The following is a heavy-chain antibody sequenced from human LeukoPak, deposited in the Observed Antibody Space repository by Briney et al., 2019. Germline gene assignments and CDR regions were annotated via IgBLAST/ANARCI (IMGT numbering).Heavy chain of an antibody. V-gene: IGHV3-74*01. CDR3: ARVASGTYQKDY. Sequence: GSLRLSCAASGFTFSNYWMHWVRQAPGKGLVWVSRINTDGSTTSYADSVEGRFTISRDNAKNTLYLQMNSLRAEDTAVYYCARVASGTYQKDYWGQGTLVSVSS. D-gene: IGHD3-10*01. CDR2: INTDGSTT. CDR1: GFTFSNYW. J-gene: IGHJ4*02.